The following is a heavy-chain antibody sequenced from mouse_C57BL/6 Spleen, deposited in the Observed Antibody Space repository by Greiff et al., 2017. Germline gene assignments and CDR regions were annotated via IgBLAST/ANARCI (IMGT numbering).Heavy chain of an antibody. CDR1: GFTFSSYA. CDR2: ISDGGSYT. V-gene: IGHV5-4*01. D-gene: IGHD3-2*02. CDR3: ARETAQALYAMDY. Sequence: EVQGVESGGGLVKPGGSLKLSCAASGFTFSSYAMSWVRQTPEKRLEWVATISDGGSYTYYPDNVKGRFTISRDNAKNNLYLQMSHLKSEDTAMYYCARETAQALYAMDYWGQGTSVTVSS. J-gene: IGHJ4*01.